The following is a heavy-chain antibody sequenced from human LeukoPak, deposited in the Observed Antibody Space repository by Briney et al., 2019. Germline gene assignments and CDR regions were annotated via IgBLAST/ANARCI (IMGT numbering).Heavy chain of an antibody. CDR2: ISAYNGNT. CDR3: ARDELIGTKDY. D-gene: IGHD2-21*01. Sequence: ASGTVSCTASGYTFTSYGISWVRQAPGQGLEWMGWISAYNGNTNYAQKLQGRVTMTTDTSTSTAYMELRSLRSDDTAVYYCARDELIGTKDYWGQGTLVTVSS. V-gene: IGHV1-18*01. J-gene: IGHJ4*02. CDR1: GYTFTSYG.